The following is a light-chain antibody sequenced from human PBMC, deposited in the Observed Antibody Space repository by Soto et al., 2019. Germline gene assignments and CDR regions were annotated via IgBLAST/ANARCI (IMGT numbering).Light chain of an antibody. CDR2: GAS. V-gene: IGKV3-20*01. Sequence: EIVLTQSPGTLSLSPVERATLSCRASQSVSNNYLDWYQQKPGQAPRLLIYGASNRATGIPDRFSGSGSGTDFTLTISRLEPEDFAVYYCKQYGSSGKFGQGTKVDIK. CDR3: KQYGSSGK. CDR1: QSVSNNY. J-gene: IGKJ1*01.